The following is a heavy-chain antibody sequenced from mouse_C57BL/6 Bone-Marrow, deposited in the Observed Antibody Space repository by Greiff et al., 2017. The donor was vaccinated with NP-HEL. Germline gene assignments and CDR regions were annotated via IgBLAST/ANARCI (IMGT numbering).Heavy chain of an antibody. Sequence: VQLQQSGAELVRPGASVKLSCTASGFNIKDDYMHWVKQRPEQGLEWIGWIDPENGDTEYASKFQGKATITADTSSNTAYLQLSSLTSEYTAVYYCTQFPVVSTVGRDYWGQGTTLTGSS. D-gene: IGHD1-1*01. CDR2: IDPENGDT. CDR3: TQFPVVSTVGRDY. J-gene: IGHJ2*01. V-gene: IGHV14-4*01. CDR1: GFNIKDDY.